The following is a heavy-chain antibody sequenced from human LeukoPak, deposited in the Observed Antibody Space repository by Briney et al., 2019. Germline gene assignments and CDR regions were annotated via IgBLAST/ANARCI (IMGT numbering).Heavy chain of an antibody. J-gene: IGHJ4*02. CDR3: ASEVAATPNYFDY. Sequence: PSETLSLTCAVYGGSFSGYYWSWIRQPPGKGLEWIGYIYYSGSTYYNPSLKSRVTISVDTSKNQFSLKLSSVTAADTAVYYCASEVAATPNYFDYWGQGTLVTVSS. V-gene: IGHV4-34*09. CDR2: IYYSGST. D-gene: IGHD2-15*01. CDR1: GGSFSGYY.